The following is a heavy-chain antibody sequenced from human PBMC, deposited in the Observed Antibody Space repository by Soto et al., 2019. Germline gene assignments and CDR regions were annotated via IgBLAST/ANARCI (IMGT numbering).Heavy chain of an antibody. CDR1: GDSISNNNFY. V-gene: IGHV4-39*07. CDR3: ARGDNYSGYAY. J-gene: IGHJ4*02. D-gene: IGHD5-12*01. Sequence: SETLSLTCTVSGDSISNNNFYLGWIRQPPGKGLEWIGTINHSGRTNYNPSLKSRVTISVDTSKNQFSLKVSSVTAADTAVYYCARGDNYSGYAYWGQGTLVTVSS. CDR2: INHSGRT.